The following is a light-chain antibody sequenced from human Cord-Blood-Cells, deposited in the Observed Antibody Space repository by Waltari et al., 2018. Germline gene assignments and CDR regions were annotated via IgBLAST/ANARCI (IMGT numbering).Light chain of an antibody. V-gene: IGLV3-19*01. CDR3: NSRDSSGNHLV. CDR1: SLRSYY. Sequence: SSELTQDPAVSVALGPTVRITCQGDSLRSYYASWYQQKPGQAPVLVIYGKNNRPPGIPYRFSGSSSGNTASLTITGAQAEDEADYYCNSRDSSGNHLVFGGGTKLTVL. CDR2: GKN. J-gene: IGLJ2*01.